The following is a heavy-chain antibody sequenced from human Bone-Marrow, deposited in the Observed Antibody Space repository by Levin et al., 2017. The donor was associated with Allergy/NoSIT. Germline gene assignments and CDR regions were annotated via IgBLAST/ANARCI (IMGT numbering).Heavy chain of an antibody. J-gene: IGHJ3*02. V-gene: IGHV1-18*01. CDR2: ISPYNGNT. CDR3: AREMAETAADTFDI. D-gene: IGHD2-8*01. Sequence: GASVKVSCKASGYTFTFYGISWVRQAPGQGLEWMGWISPYNGNTNFAQNPQGRVTMTTDTSTSTAYMELRSLTPDDTAVYYCAREMAETAADTFDIWGQGTMVTVSS. CDR1: GYTFTFYG.